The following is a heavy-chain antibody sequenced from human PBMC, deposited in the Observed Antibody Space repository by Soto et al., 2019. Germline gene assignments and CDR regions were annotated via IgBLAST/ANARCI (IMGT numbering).Heavy chain of an antibody. CDR2: IYHNGMT. D-gene: IGHD6-19*01. V-gene: IGHV4-4*02. Sequence: QVQLQESGPGLVRPSGTLSLTCAVSGDSITTNNWWSWVRQPPGKGLEWIGEIYHNGMTKYNPSLKRRATMSVDTSKNQFSLKLTSVTAADTAIYYCARDAAVPGETDRFDYWGQGTLVTVSS. CDR1: GDSITTNNW. CDR3: ARDAAVPGETDRFDY. J-gene: IGHJ4*02.